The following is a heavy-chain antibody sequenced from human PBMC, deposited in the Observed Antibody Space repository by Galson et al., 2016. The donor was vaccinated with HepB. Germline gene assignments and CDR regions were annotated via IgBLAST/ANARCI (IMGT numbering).Heavy chain of an antibody. CDR2: ISTRRTT. V-gene: IGHV3-23*01. CDR1: GFVFSNFG. CDR3: AKERLVRRIFDH. D-gene: IGHD3-9*01. J-gene: IGHJ4*02. Sequence: SLRLSCAASGFVFSNFGLSWVRQAPGKGLKWVASISTRRTTYYSDPVQGRFTISRDNSNNTLYLHMNGLRAEDTAVYYCAKERLVRRIFDHWGQGTLLTVSS.